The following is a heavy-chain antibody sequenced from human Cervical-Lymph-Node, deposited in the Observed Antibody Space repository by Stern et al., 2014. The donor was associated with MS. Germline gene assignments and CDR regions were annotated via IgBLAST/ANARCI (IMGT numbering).Heavy chain of an antibody. J-gene: IGHJ3*02. CDR3: ASFSGSHSDAFDM. CDR1: GYTLSSHW. CDR2: IYPGGADT. V-gene: IGHV5-51*01. D-gene: IGHD1-26*01. Sequence: VQLVQSGAEVKKAGESLRISCKGYGYTLSSHWIGWVRQMPGQDLERMGIIYPGGADTRYSPSFPSPGTISSDRSINTAVLQWSRLKASDAAMYFCASFSGSHSDAFDMWGQGTMVTVSS.